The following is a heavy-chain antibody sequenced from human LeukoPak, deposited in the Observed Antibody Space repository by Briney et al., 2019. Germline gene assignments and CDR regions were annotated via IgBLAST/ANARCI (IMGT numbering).Heavy chain of an antibody. V-gene: IGHV1-46*01. J-gene: IGHJ4*02. Sequence: ASVKVSCKASGYTFTSYYMHWVRQAPGQGLEWMGIINPSGGSTSYAQKFQGRVTITRDTSTSTVYMELSSLRSEDTAVYYCARGTEERDTAMAGGFDYWGQGTLVTVSS. D-gene: IGHD5-18*01. CDR2: INPSGGST. CDR3: ARGTEERDTAMAGGFDY. CDR1: GYTFTSYY.